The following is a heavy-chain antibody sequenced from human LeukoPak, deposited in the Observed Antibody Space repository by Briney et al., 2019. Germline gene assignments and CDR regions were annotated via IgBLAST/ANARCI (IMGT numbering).Heavy chain of an antibody. CDR2: FVVGGITI. Sequence: GGSLRLSCAAPGLTFITYKMAWFRQAPGKGRGWVSSFVVGGITIYYADSVKGRFTISRDNAKNSLYLQMNSLRAEDTAVYYCARDSLSHTIFGVVNQYYFDYWGQGTLVTVSS. J-gene: IGHJ4*02. V-gene: IGHV3-11*01. CDR3: ARDSLSHTIFGVVNQYYFDY. D-gene: IGHD3-3*01. CDR1: GLTFITYK.